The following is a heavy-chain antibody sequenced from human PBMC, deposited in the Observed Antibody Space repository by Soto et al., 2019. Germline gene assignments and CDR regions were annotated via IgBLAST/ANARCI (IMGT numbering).Heavy chain of an antibody. CDR1: GFSFSSYA. J-gene: IGHJ5*02. D-gene: IGHD6-13*01. V-gene: IGHV3-30*03. CDR2: ISYDGGHK. Sequence: QVQLVESGGGVVQPGRSLTLSCQTSGFSFSSYAMHWVRQAPGKGLEWVGVISYDGGHKFYGESVTCRFTISRDNSKNTLSLQKTTVTTEDTDVYYWVTVAGVARVGTVGVRGPWGKGTLVTVSS. CDR3: VTVAGVARVGTVGVRGP.